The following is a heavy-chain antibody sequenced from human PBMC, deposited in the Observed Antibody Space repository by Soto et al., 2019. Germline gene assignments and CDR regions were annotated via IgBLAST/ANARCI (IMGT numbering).Heavy chain of an antibody. CDR3: SRAAIQGPQVERESPTSQTRDY. Sequence: SETESRTEAGCGETVSGYYWTWNRQTTGEGLEWIGEVSHSGRANYHPSLKGRLTMSVDTSTNQFSLKLTSVTAADSAMYYCSRAAIQGPQVERESPTSQTRDYWGQGSLVTVSS. CDR2: VSHSGRA. D-gene: IGHD1-1*01. J-gene: IGHJ4*02. V-gene: IGHV4-34*01. CDR1: GETVSGYY.